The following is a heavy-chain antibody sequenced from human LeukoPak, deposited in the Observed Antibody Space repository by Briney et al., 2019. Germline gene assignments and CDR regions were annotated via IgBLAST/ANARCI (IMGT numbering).Heavy chain of an antibody. D-gene: IGHD5-18*01. CDR2: IYYSGST. CDR1: GGSISSSSYY. J-gene: IGHJ4*02. V-gene: IGHV4-39*07. CDR3: AREGGYSYGTDSVY. Sequence: SETLSLTCTVSGGSISSSSYYWGWIRQPPGKGLEWIGSIYYSGSTYYNPSLKSRVTISVDTSKNQFSLKLSSVTAADTAVYYCAREGGYSYGTDSVYWGQGTLVTVSS.